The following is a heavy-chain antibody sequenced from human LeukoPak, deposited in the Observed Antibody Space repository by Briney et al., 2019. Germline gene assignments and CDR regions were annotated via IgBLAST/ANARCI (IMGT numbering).Heavy chain of an antibody. Sequence: SETLSLTCTVSGGSSSISSYYWGWIRQAPGKGLEWIGSVYYNGRTYYTPSLESRVTMSVDTSKNHFSLKLTSVTAADTAVYYCARDYYGSGATNYWGQGTLVTVSS. J-gene: IGHJ4*02. D-gene: IGHD3-10*01. CDR2: VYYNGRT. V-gene: IGHV4-39*07. CDR3: ARDYYGSGATNY. CDR1: GGSSSISSYY.